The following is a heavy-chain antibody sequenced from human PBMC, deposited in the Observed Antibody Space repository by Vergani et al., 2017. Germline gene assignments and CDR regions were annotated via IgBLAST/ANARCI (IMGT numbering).Heavy chain of an antibody. Sequence: QVQLVESGGGVVQPGGSLRLSCAASGFTFSSYGMHWVRQAPGKGLEWVAFIRCDGSNKYYADSGKGRFTISRDNSKNTLYLQMNSLRAEDTALYYCATAMFYYGSGGYYLGYWGQGTLVTVSS. CDR2: IRCDGSNK. CDR1: GFTFSSYG. V-gene: IGHV3-30*02. D-gene: IGHD3-10*01. CDR3: ATAMFYYGSGGYYLGY. J-gene: IGHJ4*02.